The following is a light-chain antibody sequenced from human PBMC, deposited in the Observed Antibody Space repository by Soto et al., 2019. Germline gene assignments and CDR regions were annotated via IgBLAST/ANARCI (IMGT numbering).Light chain of an antibody. J-gene: IGKJ4*01. V-gene: IGKV1-5*01. CDR3: QQYNSYSTERLT. CDR2: DAS. Sequence: DIQLTQSPSTLSASVGERVTITCRASQTVNTWLAWYQHKPVKAPKLLIYDASDMETGVPSRCSGISSGTEFTLTIVSLQPDDFATYGFQQYNSYSTERLTFGGGTKVEI. CDR1: QTVNTW.